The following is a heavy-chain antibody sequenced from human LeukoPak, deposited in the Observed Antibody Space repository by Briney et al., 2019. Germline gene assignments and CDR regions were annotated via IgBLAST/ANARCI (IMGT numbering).Heavy chain of an antibody. CDR1: GGSISSYY. CDR3: ARRLHSKPLDY. D-gene: IGHD4-11*01. J-gene: IGHJ4*02. Sequence: PSETLSLTCTVSGGSISSYYWSWIRQPAGKGLEWIGRIYTSGSTNYNPSLKSRVTISVDTSKNQFSLKLSSVTAADTAVYYRARRLHSKPLDYWGQGTLVTVSS. V-gene: IGHV4-4*07. CDR2: IYTSGST.